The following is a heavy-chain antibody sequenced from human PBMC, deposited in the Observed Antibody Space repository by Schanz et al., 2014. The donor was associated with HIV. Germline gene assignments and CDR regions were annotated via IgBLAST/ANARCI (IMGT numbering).Heavy chain of an antibody. CDR3: AREDCSGGSCFSNYYYYAMDV. V-gene: IGHV3-NL1*01. CDR2: ISGSSIT. Sequence: QVQVVESGGGVVQPGRSLRLSCAASGFTFSSYGMHWVRQAPGKGLEWVSAISGSSITYSADSVKGRFTISRDNAKNSLYLHMSSLRAEDTAVYYCAREDCSGGSCFSNYYYYAMDVWGQGTTVTVSS. D-gene: IGHD2-15*01. J-gene: IGHJ6*02. CDR1: GFTFSSYG.